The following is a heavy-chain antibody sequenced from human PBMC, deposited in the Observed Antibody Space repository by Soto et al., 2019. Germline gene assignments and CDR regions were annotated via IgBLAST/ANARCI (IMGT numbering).Heavy chain of an antibody. V-gene: IGHV1-18*04. J-gene: IGHJ6*02. CDR3: ARDGIAVAGEEYYYYGMDV. D-gene: IGHD6-19*01. CDR1: GYTFTSYG. CDR2: FSAYNGNT. Sequence: QVQLVQSGAEVKKPGASVKVSCKASGYTFTSYGISWVRQAPGQGLEWMGWFSAYNGNTNYAQKLQGRVTMTTDTATSTAYMELRSLRSDDTAVYYCARDGIAVAGEEYYYYGMDVWGQGTTVTVSS.